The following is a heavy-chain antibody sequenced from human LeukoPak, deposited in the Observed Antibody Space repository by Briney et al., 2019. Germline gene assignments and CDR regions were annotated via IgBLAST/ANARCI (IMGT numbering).Heavy chain of an antibody. CDR2: IDPSDSET. J-gene: IGHJ4*02. CDR3: ARQTAMGRSGDY. D-gene: IGHD5-18*01. CDR1: GYSFTSYW. Sequence: GESLKISCKASGYSFTSYWIGWWRQMPGKAREWLGIIDPSDSETRYTPSFQGQVTISVDKSLTTAYLQWNTLKAADTAMYYCARQTAMGRSGDYWGQGTPVTVSS. V-gene: IGHV5-51*01.